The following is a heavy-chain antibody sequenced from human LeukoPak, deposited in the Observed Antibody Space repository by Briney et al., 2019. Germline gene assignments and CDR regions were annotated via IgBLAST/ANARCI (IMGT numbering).Heavy chain of an antibody. CDR2: INPSGGST. CDR3: ARGGPNDFWSGYVLDY. V-gene: IGHV1-46*01. CDR1: GYTFSTYY. Sequence: ASVKLSCKASGYTFSTYYMHWVRQAPGQGPEWMGIINPSGGSTSYAWKFQGRVTMTRDTSTSKVYMELSSLRFEDTAVYYCARGGPNDFWSGYVLDYWGQGTLVTVSS. D-gene: IGHD3-3*01. J-gene: IGHJ4*02.